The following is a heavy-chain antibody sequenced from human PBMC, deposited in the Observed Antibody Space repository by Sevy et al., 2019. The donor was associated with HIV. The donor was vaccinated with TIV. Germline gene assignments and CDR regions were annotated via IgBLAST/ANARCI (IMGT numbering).Heavy chain of an antibody. Sequence: GESLKISCAASGFTFSSYAMHWVRQAPGKGLEWVAVISYDGSNKYYADSVKGRFTISRDNSKNTLYLKMSSLRAEDTAEYYGARDRGGGYWEGFDYWGQGTLVTVSS. V-gene: IGHV3-30-3*01. CDR2: ISYDGSNK. CDR1: GFTFSSYA. D-gene: IGHD1-26*01. J-gene: IGHJ4*02. CDR3: ARDRGGGYWEGFDY.